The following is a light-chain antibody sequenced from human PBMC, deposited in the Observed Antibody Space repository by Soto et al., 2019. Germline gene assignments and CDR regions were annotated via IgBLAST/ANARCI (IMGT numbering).Light chain of an antibody. CDR2: EVS. J-gene: IGLJ2*01. V-gene: IGLV2-14*01. CDR3: ISYTTTGALV. Sequence: QSALTQPASVSGSPGQSITISCTGTIYDVGAYHYVSWYQQFPGKAPKLILYEVSNRPSGISKRFSGFRSGSTASLTVSGLQPEDDAHYYCISYTTTGALVFGGGTKPTVL. CDR1: IYDVGAYHY.